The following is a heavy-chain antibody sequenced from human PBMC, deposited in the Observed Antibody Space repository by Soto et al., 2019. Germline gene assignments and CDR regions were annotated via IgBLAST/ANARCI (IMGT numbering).Heavy chain of an antibody. Sequence: GASVTVSCKTSGYTFTKYFIHWVRQAPGQGLEWMGIINPSVDSTNYAQKFQGRVTVTRDTSTSTVYMELRSLRSEDTAVYYCAREYGGSRVFDYWGQGTLVTVSS. D-gene: IGHD1-26*01. CDR3: AREYGGSRVFDY. CDR2: INPSVDST. V-gene: IGHV1-46*01. CDR1: GYTFTKYF. J-gene: IGHJ4*02.